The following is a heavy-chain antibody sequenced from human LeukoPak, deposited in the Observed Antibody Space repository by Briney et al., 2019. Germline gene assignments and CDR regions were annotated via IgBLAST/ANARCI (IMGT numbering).Heavy chain of an antibody. CDR3: ARDKLWRRFLFDY. J-gene: IGHJ4*02. D-gene: IGHD5-18*01. CDR2: VSGSGGST. Sequence: PGGSLRLSCAASGFTFSSYAMSWVRQAPGKGLEWVSAVSGSGGSTYYADSVKGRFTISRDNSKNTLYLQMNSLRAEDTAVYYCARDKLWRRFLFDYWGQGTLVTVSS. V-gene: IGHV3-23*01. CDR1: GFTFSSYA.